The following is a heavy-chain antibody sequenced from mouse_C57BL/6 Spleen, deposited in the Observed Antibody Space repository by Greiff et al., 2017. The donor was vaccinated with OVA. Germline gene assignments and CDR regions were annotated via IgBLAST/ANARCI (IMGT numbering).Heavy chain of an antibody. Sequence: EVKLMESGGGLVKPGGSLKLSCAASGFTFSDYGMHWVRQAPEKGLEWVAYISSGSGNIYYADTVKGRFTISRDNAKNTLFLQLTSLRSEYTAMYYCAREDDYGWAWFAYWGQGTLVTVSA. D-gene: IGHD2-4*01. CDR2: ISSGSGNI. J-gene: IGHJ3*01. V-gene: IGHV5-17*01. CDR1: GFTFSDYG. CDR3: AREDDYGWAWFAY.